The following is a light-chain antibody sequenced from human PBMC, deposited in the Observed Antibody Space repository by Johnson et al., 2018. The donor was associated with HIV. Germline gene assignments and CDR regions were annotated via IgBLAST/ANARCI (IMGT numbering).Light chain of an antibody. CDR1: SSNIGNNY. V-gene: IGLV1-51*02. J-gene: IGLJ1*01. Sequence: QSVLTQPPSVSAAPGQKVTISCSGSSSNIGNNYVSWYQQLPGAAPKLLIYKDDKRPSGIPDRFSGSKSGTSATLSITGLQTGAEADYYCGIWQTSLSTGGVFGAGTKVTVL. CDR2: KDD. CDR3: GIWQTSLSTGGV.